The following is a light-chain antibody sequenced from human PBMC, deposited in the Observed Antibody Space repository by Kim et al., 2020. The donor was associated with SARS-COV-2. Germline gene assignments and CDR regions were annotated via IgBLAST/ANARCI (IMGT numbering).Light chain of an antibody. V-gene: IGKV3-20*01. Sequence: SPGERATRSWRARLNGGRNYLAWLQQEPGQVPRILVQGASSRVSGIPNRFSGSGSGTEVTVTISRLEPGEFAGYYCHQYAYSPLTFGGGTKV. CDR1: LNGGRNY. CDR2: GAS. CDR3: HQYAYSPLT. J-gene: IGKJ4*01.